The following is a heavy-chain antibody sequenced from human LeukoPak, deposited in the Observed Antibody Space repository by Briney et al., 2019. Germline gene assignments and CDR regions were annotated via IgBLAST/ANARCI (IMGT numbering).Heavy chain of an antibody. CDR3: ARDLYADYVWGSFDY. CDR2: IWYDGSNK. J-gene: IGHJ4*02. V-gene: IGHV3-33*08. D-gene: IGHD3-16*01. Sequence: GGSLRLSCAASGFTYSSYGMHWVRQAPGKGLEWVAVIWYDGSNKYYADSVKGRFTISRDNSKNTLYLQMNSLRVEDTAVYYCARDLYADYVWGSFDYWGQGTLVTVSS. CDR1: GFTYSSYG.